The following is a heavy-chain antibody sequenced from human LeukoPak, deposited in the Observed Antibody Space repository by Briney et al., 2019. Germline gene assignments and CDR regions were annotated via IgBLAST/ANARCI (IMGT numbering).Heavy chain of an antibody. D-gene: IGHD5-18*01. J-gene: IGHJ6*03. Sequence: PGGSLRLSCAASGFTFSSYSMNWVRQAPGKGLEWVSSISSSSSYIYYADSVKGRFTISRDNAKNSLYLQMNSLRAEDTAVYYCARVGYSYAYYYYYYMDVWGKGTTVTVSS. CDR2: ISSSSSYI. CDR1: GFTFSSYS. CDR3: ARVGYSYAYYYYYYMDV. V-gene: IGHV3-21*01.